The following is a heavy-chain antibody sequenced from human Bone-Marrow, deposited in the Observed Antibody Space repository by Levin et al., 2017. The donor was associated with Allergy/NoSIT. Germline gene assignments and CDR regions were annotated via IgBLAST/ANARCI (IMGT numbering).Heavy chain of an antibody. J-gene: IGHJ4*02. CDR3: ARGFGSNPVIDS. V-gene: IGHV5-51*01. Sequence: ASVKVSCKTSGYSFISQWIVWVRQMPGKGLEWMGNIYPGDFDTRYSPSFEGHVTISSDRSTGTASLQWSSLKASDSGMYFCARGFGSNPVIDSWGQGTLVTVSS. CDR2: IYPGDFDT. D-gene: IGHD5-24*01. CDR1: GYSFISQW.